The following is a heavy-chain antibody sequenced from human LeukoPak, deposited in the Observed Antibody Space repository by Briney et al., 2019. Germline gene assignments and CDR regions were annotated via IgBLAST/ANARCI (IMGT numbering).Heavy chain of an antibody. Sequence: SETLSLTCTASGGSISSYYWSWIRQPPGKGLEWIGYIYYSGSTNYNPSLKSRVTISVDTSKNQFSLKLSSVTAADTAVYYCARLAWRYYFDYWGQGTLVTVSS. CDR1: GGSISSYY. V-gene: IGHV4-59*08. J-gene: IGHJ4*02. CDR2: IYYSGST. CDR3: ARLAWRYYFDY.